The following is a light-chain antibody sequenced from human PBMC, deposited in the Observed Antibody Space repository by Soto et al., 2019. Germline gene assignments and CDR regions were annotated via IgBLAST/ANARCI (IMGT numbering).Light chain of an antibody. Sequence: EIMMTRSPATLSVSPGERATLSCRASQSVSSNLAWYQQKPGQAPRLLIYGASTRATGIPARFSGSGSGTEFTLTISSLQSEDFAVYYSQQYNNWPLSITFGQGTRLEIK. J-gene: IGKJ5*01. CDR3: QQYNNWPLSIT. CDR1: QSVSSN. CDR2: GAS. V-gene: IGKV3-15*01.